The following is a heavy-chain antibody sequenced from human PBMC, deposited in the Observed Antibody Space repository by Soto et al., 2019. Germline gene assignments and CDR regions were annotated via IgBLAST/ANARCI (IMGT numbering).Heavy chain of an antibody. Sequence: SPTLSLTCAISGDSVSSNSAAWNWIRQSPSRGLEWLGRTYYRSKWYNDYAVSVKSRITINPDTSKTQFSLQLNSVTPEDTAVYYCARYAYYGSGSYYYLYFDYWGQGTLVTVSS. CDR3: ARYAYYGSGSYYYLYFDY. D-gene: IGHD3-10*01. V-gene: IGHV6-1*01. CDR2: TYYRSKWYN. J-gene: IGHJ4*02. CDR1: GDSVSSNSAA.